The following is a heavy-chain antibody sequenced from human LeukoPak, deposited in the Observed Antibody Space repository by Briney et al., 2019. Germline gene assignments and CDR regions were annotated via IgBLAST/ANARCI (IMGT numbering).Heavy chain of an antibody. CDR1: AFTFSNYG. V-gene: IGHV3-30*18. J-gene: IGHJ6*02. CDR2: ISYDATNK. D-gene: IGHD3-10*01. Sequence: GGSLRLSCAASAFTFSNYGMHWVRQAPGKGLEWVAVISYDATNKYYADSVRGRFTVSRDNSKNTLYLQMNSLRTEDTAVYYCAKDQEAYGSGDCYYYGMDVWGQGTTVTVSS. CDR3: AKDQEAYGSGDCYYYGMDV.